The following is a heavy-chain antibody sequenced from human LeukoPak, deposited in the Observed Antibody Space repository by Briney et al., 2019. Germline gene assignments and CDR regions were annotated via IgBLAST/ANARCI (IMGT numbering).Heavy chain of an antibody. D-gene: IGHD6-13*01. Sequence: PGGSLRLSCAASGFTFSSYSMNWVRQAQGQGLEWVSSISSSSSYIYYADSVKGRFTISRDNAKNSLYLQMNSLRAEDTAVYYCARDGSSSFSDFWGQGTLVTVSS. CDR2: ISSSSSYI. J-gene: IGHJ4*02. V-gene: IGHV3-21*01. CDR1: GFTFSSYS. CDR3: ARDGSSSFSDF.